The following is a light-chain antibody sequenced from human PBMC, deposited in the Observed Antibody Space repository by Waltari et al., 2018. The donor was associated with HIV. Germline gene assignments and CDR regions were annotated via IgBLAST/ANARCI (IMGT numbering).Light chain of an antibody. Sequence: SSALTQTPSVSVSPGQTATITCSGEALPRQYAHWYHQREGQAPLVVMFQDNKWRSGILVRFSDSSSGRVLTWTISGVQTEDEGDYYCQTTDRNGVVAFGGGTKVTVL. CDR1: ALPRQY. J-gene: IGLJ2*01. CDR3: QTTDRNGVVA. V-gene: IGLV3-25*03. CDR2: QDN.